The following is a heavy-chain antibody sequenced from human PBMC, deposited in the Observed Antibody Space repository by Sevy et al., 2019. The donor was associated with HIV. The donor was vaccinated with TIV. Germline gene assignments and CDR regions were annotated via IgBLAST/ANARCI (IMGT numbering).Heavy chain of an antibody. J-gene: IGHJ4*02. D-gene: IGHD3-22*01. CDR1: GYMFIAYF. CDR3: TRVLYYDSSAYYFDY. Sequence: ASVKVSCKASGYMFIAYFIHWVRQAPGQGLEWMGRINPNSGDTNYAQKFQGRVTMTRDTSINTAHMELSRLRSDDTAVYSCTRVLYYDSSAYYFDYWGQGTLVTVSS. CDR2: INPNSGDT. V-gene: IGHV1-2*06.